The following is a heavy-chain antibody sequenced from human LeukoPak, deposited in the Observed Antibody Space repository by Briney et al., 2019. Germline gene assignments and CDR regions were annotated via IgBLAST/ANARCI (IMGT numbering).Heavy chain of an antibody. CDR3: ARDSYYDSSGLP. J-gene: IGHJ5*02. Sequence: SETLSLTCTVSGGSISSYYWSWIRQPPGKGLEWIGYIYYSGSTNYNPSLRSRVTISVDTSKNQFSLKLSSVTAADTAVYYCARDSYYDSSGLPWGQGTLVTVSS. D-gene: IGHD3-22*01. CDR1: GGSISSYY. CDR2: IYYSGST. V-gene: IGHV4-59*12.